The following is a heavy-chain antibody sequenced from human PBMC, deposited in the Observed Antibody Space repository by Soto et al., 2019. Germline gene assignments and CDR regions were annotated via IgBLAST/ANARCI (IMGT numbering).Heavy chain of an antibody. CDR1: GGSISTYY. CDR3: ARLTVSTGTERYALFDP. V-gene: IGHV4-59*01. J-gene: IGHJ5*02. CDR2: IYASGAT. Sequence: PSETLSLTCTVFGGSISTYYWSWIRQPPGGTLEWIGYIYASGATTYNPSLESRVTMSVDMPNNEFSLELTSLTAADTAVYYCARLTVSTGTERYALFDPWGQGTLVTVSS. D-gene: IGHD4-17*01.